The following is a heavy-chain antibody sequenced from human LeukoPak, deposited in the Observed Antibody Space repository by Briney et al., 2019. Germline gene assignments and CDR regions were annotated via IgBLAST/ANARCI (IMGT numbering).Heavy chain of an antibody. D-gene: IGHD4-17*01. CDR1: GFTFSSYA. CDR2: ISSSSSTI. J-gene: IGHJ5*02. CDR3: ARGRGYYGDEFDP. Sequence: PGGSLRLSCAASGFTFSSYAMSWVRQAPGKGLEWVSYISSSSSTIYYADSVKGRFTISRDNAKNSLYLQMNSLRDEDTAVYYCARGRGYYGDEFDPWGQGTLVTVSS. V-gene: IGHV3-48*02.